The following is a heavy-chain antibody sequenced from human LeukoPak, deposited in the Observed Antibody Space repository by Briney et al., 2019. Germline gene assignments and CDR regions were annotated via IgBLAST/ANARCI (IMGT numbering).Heavy chain of an antibody. Sequence: SQTLSLTCTVSGGSISSYYWSWIRQPPGNVLEWNGYIHYSGSTNYNPSLKTRSTISVDTSKNQFSLKLSSVTAADTAVYYCARRVRGYDILTGYYSYYFDYWGQETLVTVSS. CDR3: ARRVRGYDILTGYYSYYFDY. D-gene: IGHD3-9*01. V-gene: IGHV4-59*01. CDR2: IHYSGST. CDR1: GGSISSYY. J-gene: IGHJ4*02.